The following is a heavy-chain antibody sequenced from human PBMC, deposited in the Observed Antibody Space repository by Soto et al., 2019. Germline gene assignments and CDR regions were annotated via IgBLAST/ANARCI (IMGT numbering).Heavy chain of an antibody. J-gene: IGHJ6*02. D-gene: IGHD2-2*01. Sequence: QVQLVQSGPEMKKPGASVKLSCKASGYTFPTYSMHWVRQAPGQRLEWMGWIHAGNGNTEHSQKFQGRVTITRDSSASTAYLELGSLRSEDTAVYYCARAACSSTSCYNYYAYGMDVWGQGTAVTVS. CDR2: IHAGNGNT. CDR1: GYTFPTYS. V-gene: IGHV1-3*01. CDR3: ARAACSSTSCYNYYAYGMDV.